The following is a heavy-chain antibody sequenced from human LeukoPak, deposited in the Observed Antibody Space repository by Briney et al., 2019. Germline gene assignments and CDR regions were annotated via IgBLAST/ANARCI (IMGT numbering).Heavy chain of an antibody. CDR2: IYTSGST. V-gene: IGHV4-61*02. Sequence: SETLSLTCTVSGGSISSSSYYWSWIRQPAGKGLEWIGRIYTSGSTNYNPSLKSRVTMSVDTSKNQFSLKLSSVTAADTAVYYCARDRVLGSLYYYYYMDVWGKGTTVTISS. CDR3: ARDRVLGSLYYYYYMDV. D-gene: IGHD4/OR15-4a*01. J-gene: IGHJ6*03. CDR1: GGSISSSSYY.